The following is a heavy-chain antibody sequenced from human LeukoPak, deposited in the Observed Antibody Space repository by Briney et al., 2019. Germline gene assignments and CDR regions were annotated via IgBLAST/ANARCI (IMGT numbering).Heavy chain of an antibody. CDR3: TRDHYGRGVFDY. Sequence: ASVKVSCKASGGTFSSYAISWVRRAPGQGLEWMGGIIPIFGTANYAQKFRGRVTITADESTSTAYMELSSLRSEDTAVYYCTRDHYGRGVFDYWGQGTLVTVSS. V-gene: IGHV1-69*01. J-gene: IGHJ4*02. D-gene: IGHD3-10*01. CDR1: GGTFSSYA. CDR2: IIPIFGTA.